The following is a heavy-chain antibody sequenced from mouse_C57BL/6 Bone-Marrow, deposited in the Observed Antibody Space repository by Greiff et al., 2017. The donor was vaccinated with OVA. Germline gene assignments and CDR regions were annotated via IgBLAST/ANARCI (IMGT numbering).Heavy chain of an antibody. J-gene: IGHJ4*01. V-gene: IGHV5-6*01. CDR2: ISSGGSYT. D-gene: IGHD1-1*01. CDR3: ARPPYYYGSSYGSAMDY. Sequence: VQLQQSGGDLVKPGGSLKLSCAASGFTFSSYGMSWVRQTPDKRLEWVATISSGGSYTYSPDSVKGRFTISRDNAKNTLYLQMSSLKSEDTAMYYCARPPYYYGSSYGSAMDYWGQGTSVTVSS. CDR1: GFTFSSYG.